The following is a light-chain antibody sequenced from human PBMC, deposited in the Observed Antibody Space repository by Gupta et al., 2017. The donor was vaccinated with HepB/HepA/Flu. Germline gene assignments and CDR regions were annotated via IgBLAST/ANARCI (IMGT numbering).Light chain of an antibody. Sequence: DIVMTQSPDSLAVSLGERATINCKSSQSILYSSNNLNYLAWYQHKPGQPAKLLIYWASTRESGVPDRFSGSGSGTDFTLTISSLQAEDVAVYYCQQYYTTSQITFGQGTRLEIK. CDR2: WAS. CDR1: QSILYSSNNLNY. J-gene: IGKJ5*01. V-gene: IGKV4-1*01. CDR3: QQYYTTSQIT.